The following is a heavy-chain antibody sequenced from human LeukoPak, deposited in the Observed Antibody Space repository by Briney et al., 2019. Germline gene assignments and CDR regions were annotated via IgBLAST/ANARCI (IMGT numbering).Heavy chain of an antibody. CDR1: GFTFSSYS. CDR2: ISSSSSYI. CDR3: ARSQRGYSGYDAFDI. J-gene: IGHJ3*02. D-gene: IGHD5-12*01. Sequence: GGSLRLSCAASGFTFSSYSMNWVRQAPGKGLEWVSSISSSSSYIYYADPVKGRFTISRDNAKNSLYLQMNSLRAEDTAVYYCARSQRGYSGYDAFDIWGQGTMVTVSS. V-gene: IGHV3-21*01.